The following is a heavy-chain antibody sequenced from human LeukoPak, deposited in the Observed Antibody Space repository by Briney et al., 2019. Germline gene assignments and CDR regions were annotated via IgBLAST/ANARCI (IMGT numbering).Heavy chain of an antibody. J-gene: IGHJ4*02. CDR2: IYTSGST. Sequence: SETLSLTCTVPGGSISSYYWSWIRQPPGKGLEWIGYIYTSGSTNYNPSLKSRVTISVDTSKNQFSLKLSSVTAADTAVYYCVGSSWPHYFDYWGQGTLVTVSS. D-gene: IGHD6-13*01. CDR3: VGSSWPHYFDY. CDR1: GGSISSYY. V-gene: IGHV4-4*09.